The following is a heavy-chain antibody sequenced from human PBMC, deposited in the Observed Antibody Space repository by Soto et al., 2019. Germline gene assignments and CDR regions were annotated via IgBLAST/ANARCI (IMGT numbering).Heavy chain of an antibody. V-gene: IGHV3-21*06. CDR3: ARESEDLTSNFDY. Sequence: LKISCAASGFTFTRYSMNWVRQAPGKGLEWVSSISSTTNYIYYGDSMKGRFTISRDNAKNSLYLEMNSLRAEDTAVYYCARESEDLTSNFDYWGQGTMVTVSS. CDR2: ISSTTNYI. CDR1: GFTFTRYS. J-gene: IGHJ4*02.